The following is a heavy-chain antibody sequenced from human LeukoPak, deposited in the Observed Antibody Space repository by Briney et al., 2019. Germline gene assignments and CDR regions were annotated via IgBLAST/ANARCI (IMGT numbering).Heavy chain of an antibody. J-gene: IGHJ4*02. V-gene: IGHV3-21*04. Sequence: GGSLSLLCGASAFSLNAYNMIWVRESPGKAVEWGSSISYTGTYIYYADSVKGRFTISRDNAKNSLYLQMNSLRAEDTAVYYCAKDIGMYYESSGYYHYFDYWGQGTLVTVSS. D-gene: IGHD3-22*01. CDR2: ISYTGTYI. CDR3: AKDIGMYYESSGYYHYFDY. CDR1: AFSLNAYN.